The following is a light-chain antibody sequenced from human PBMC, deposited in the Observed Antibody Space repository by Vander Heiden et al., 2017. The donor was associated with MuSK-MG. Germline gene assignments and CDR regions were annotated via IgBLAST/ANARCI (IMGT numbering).Light chain of an antibody. Sequence: DIQMTPSPSSLSASVGDRVTITCRASQSISSYLNWYQQKPGKAPKLLIYAASSLQSGVPSRFSGSGSGTDFTLTISNLQPEDFATYYCQQSYSTPLTFGGGTKVEIK. CDR1: QSISSY. CDR3: QQSYSTPLT. CDR2: AAS. J-gene: IGKJ4*01. V-gene: IGKV1-39*01.